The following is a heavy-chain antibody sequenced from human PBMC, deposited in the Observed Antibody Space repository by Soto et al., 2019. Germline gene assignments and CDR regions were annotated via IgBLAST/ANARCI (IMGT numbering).Heavy chain of an antibody. CDR2: TYYRSKWYN. V-gene: IGHV6-1*01. J-gene: IGHJ6*02. CDR1: GDSVSSNSAA. CDR3: ARDGPRIAAAYDDNNYRMDV. Sequence: SQTLSLTCAISGDSVSSNSAAWNWIRQSPSRGLEWLGRTYYRSKWYNDYAVSVKSRITINPDTSKNQFSLQLNSVTPEDTAVYYCARDGPRIAAAYDDNNYRMDVWGQGTTVTVSS. D-gene: IGHD6-13*01.